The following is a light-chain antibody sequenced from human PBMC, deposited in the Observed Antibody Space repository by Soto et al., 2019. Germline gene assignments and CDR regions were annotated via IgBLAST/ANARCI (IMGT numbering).Light chain of an antibody. CDR3: QHYNSYSVA. J-gene: IGKJ1*01. CDR2: KAS. V-gene: IGKV1-5*03. Sequence: DIQMTQSPSTLSGSVGDRVTITCRASQTISSWLAWYQQKPGKAPKLLIYKASTLKSGVPSRFSGSGSGTEFTLTISSLQPADFATYYCQHYNSYSVAFGQGTQVELK. CDR1: QTISSW.